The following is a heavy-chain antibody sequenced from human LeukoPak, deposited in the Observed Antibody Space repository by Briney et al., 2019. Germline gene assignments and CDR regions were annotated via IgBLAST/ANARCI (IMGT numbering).Heavy chain of an antibody. V-gene: IGHV4-39*01. CDR1: GGSISSSSYY. D-gene: IGHD4-23*01. J-gene: IGHJ4*02. CDR2: IYYSGST. CDR3: ARMVSVDYFGY. Sequence: SETLSLTCAVSGGSISSSSYYWGWIRQPPGKGLEWIGSIYYSGSTYYNPSLKSRVTISVDTSKNQFSLKLSSVTAADTAVYYCARMVSVDYFGYWGQGTLVTVSS.